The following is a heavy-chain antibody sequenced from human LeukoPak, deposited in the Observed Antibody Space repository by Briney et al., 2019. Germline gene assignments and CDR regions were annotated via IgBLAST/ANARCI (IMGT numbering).Heavy chain of an antibody. V-gene: IGHV1-69*13. CDR2: IIPIFGTA. Sequence: SVKVSCKASGGTFSSCAISWVRQAPGQGLEWMGGIIPIFGTANYAQKFQGRVTITADESTSTAYMELSSLRSEDTAVYYCARDLTDYDSSGYPDAFDIWGQGTMVTVSS. D-gene: IGHD3-22*01. CDR3: ARDLTDYDSSGYPDAFDI. CDR1: GGTFSSCA. J-gene: IGHJ3*02.